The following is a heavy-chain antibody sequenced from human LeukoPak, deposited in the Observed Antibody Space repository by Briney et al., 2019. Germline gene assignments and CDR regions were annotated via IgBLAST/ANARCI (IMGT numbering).Heavy chain of an antibody. CDR3: LRQGVGSPPR. Sequence: PGGSLRLSCAASGFTFSNFWMHWVRQVPGKGLVWVSLIYAGGSASAYYAASVKGRFTGSRHDSKNTLDLQMNSLKPDDTAVYYCLRQGVGSPPRWGQGTLVTVSS. D-gene: IGHD1-26*01. J-gene: IGHJ4*02. V-gene: IGHV3-NL1*01. CDR1: GFTFSNFW. CDR2: IYAGGSASA.